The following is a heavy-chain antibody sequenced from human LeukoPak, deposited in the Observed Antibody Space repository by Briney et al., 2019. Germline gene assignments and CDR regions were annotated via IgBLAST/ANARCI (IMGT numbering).Heavy chain of an antibody. CDR2: ISYDGSNK. D-gene: IGHD6-13*01. V-gene: IGHV3-30-3*01. J-gene: IGHJ6*02. CDR1: GFTFSSYA. CDR3: ARDSTAAGEGDEDGYYYYYGMDV. Sequence: GGSLRLSCAASGFTFSSYAMHWVRQAPGKGLEWVAVISYDGSNKYYADSVKGRFTISRDNSKNTLYLQMNSLRAEDTAVYYCARDSTAAGEGDEDGYYYYYGMDVWGQGTTVTVSS.